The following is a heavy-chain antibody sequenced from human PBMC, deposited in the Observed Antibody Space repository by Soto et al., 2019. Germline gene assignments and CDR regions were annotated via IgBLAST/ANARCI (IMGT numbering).Heavy chain of an antibody. CDR3: ARRWGRSFDY. D-gene: IGHD2-15*01. CDR2: IYYSGST. V-gene: IGHV4-59*08. Sequence: QVQLQESGPRLVKPSETLSLTCTVSGGSISSYYWSWIRKPPGKGLEWIGYIYYSGSTNYNPSLNSRVTISVDTSKNQFSLNLSSVTAADTAVYYCARRWGRSFDYWGQGTLVTVSS. CDR1: GGSISSYY. J-gene: IGHJ4*02.